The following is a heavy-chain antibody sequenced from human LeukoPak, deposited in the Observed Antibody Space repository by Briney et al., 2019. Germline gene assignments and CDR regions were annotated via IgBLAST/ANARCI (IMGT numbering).Heavy chain of an antibody. V-gene: IGHV3-30*02. CDR1: GFTFNSYG. CDR2: IRYDGSNK. CDR3: AKDPLWFGEKHLDHAFDI. D-gene: IGHD3-10*01. J-gene: IGHJ3*02. Sequence: GGSLRLSCAASGFTFNSYGMHWVRQAPGKGLEWVTFIRYDGSNKYYADSVKGRFTISRDNSKNTLYLQMNSLRAEDTAVYYCAKDPLWFGEKHLDHAFDIWGQGTMVTVSS.